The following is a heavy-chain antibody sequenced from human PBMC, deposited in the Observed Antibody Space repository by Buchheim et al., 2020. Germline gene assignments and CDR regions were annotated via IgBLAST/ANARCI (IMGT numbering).Heavy chain of an antibody. CDR2: INGDGSSA. J-gene: IGHJ5*01. D-gene: IGHD3-22*01. CDR3: ARDVRGGYPMFDS. Sequence: EVQLVESGGGLVQPGGSLRLSCAASGFGLRSYWMHWVRQVPGKGLVWVSRINGDGSSATYADFVKGRFTVSRDNAKNTLYLQIKSLRAEDSAVYYCARDVRGGYPMFDSWGQGTL. CDR1: GFGLRSYW. V-gene: IGHV3-74*01.